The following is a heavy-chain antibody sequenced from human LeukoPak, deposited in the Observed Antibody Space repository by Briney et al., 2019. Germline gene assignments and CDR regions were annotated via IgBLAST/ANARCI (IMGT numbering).Heavy chain of an antibody. V-gene: IGHV3-23*01. CDR2: ISGSGGST. J-gene: IGHJ4*02. D-gene: IGHD5-18*01. CDR3: ARDRGYSYGSVRYFGY. Sequence: GGSLRLSCAASGFTFSSYAMSWVRQAPGKGLEWVSAISGSGGSTYYADSVKGRFTISRDNSKNTLYLQMNSLRAEDTAVYYCARDRGYSYGSVRYFGYWGQGTLVTVSS. CDR1: GFTFSSYA.